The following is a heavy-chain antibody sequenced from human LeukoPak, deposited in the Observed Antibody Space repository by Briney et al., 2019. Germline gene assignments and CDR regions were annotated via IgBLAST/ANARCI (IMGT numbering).Heavy chain of an antibody. V-gene: IGHV4-59*08. CDR2: IYYSGST. J-gene: IGHJ4*02. D-gene: IGHD3-3*01. CDR3: ARQRFSEWYFDY. CDR1: GGSISSYY. Sequence: KPSETLSLTCTVSGGSISSYYWSWIRQPPGKGLEWIGYIYYSGSTNYNPSLKSRVTISVNTSKNQFSLKLRSVTAADTAVYYCARQRFSEWYFDYWGQGTLATVSS.